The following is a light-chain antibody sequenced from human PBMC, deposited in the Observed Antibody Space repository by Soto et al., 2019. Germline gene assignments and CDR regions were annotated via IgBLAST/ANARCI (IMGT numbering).Light chain of an antibody. CDR2: DAS. V-gene: IGKV1-5*01. Sequence: MQMTQPSSTLSGSVGGRVTISCGASQSISGWLAWYQQIPGKAPKLLIYDASSLQSGVPSRFSGSGSGKEFTLTIGNLKPDDFATYYCKQYHSYSRAFGQGTKVDNK. J-gene: IGKJ1*01. CDR3: KQYHSYSRA. CDR1: QSISGW.